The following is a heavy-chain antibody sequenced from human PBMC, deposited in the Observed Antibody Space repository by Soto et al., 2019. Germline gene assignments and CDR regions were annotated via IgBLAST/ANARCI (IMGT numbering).Heavy chain of an antibody. V-gene: IGHV1-69*06. CDR2: IIPIFGTS. Sequence: SVKVSCKASGYTFSSYAMHWVRQAPGQGLEWMGVIIPIFGTSNYAQKFQGRVTITADKSTSTAYMELTNLRSEDTAVYYCAREGWYGTQRYYFDFWGQGTLVTVSS. J-gene: IGHJ4*02. D-gene: IGHD2-15*01. CDR3: AREGWYGTQRYYFDF. CDR1: GYTFSSYA.